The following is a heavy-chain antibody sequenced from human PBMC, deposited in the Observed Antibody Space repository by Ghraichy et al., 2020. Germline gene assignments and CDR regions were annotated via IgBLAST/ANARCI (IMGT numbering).Heavy chain of an antibody. J-gene: IGHJ4*02. Sequence: GGSLRLSCAASGFSFTDYWMHWVRQTPGRGLEWVSHLNIDGTTINYADSVKGRFTISRDNAKNTMYLQMISLTVEDTAVYYCVRTYKDGLRHLHYWGQGNLGNVFS. V-gene: IGHV3-74*01. CDR1: GFSFTDYW. CDR2: LNIDGTTI. D-gene: IGHD1-14*01. CDR3: VRTYKDGLRHLHY.